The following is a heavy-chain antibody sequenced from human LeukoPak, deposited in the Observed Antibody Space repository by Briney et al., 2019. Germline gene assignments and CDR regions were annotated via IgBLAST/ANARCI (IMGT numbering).Heavy chain of an antibody. V-gene: IGHV3-33*01. CDR2: IWYDGSNK. D-gene: IGHD4-17*01. J-gene: IGHJ4*02. CDR3: ARDRGTVRVLNYFDY. Sequence: SGGSLRLSCAASGFTFSSYGMYWVRQAPGKGLEWVAVIWYDGSNKYYADSVKGRFTISRDNSKNTLYLQMNSLRAEDTAVYYCARDRGTVRVLNYFDYWGQGALVTVSS. CDR1: GFTFSSYG.